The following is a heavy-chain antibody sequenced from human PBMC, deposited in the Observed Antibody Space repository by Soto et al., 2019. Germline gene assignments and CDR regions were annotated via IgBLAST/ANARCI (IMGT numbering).Heavy chain of an antibody. Sequence: ETSVKVSCKASGYSFTGLDINWVRQTTGQGLEWMGWMEPSSGRTGYAQKFQGRVTMTRDTSINTAYMELSSLTSDDTAFYYCARGVTAGGHYGGHGTLVTGSA. CDR2: MEPSSGRT. V-gene: IGHV1-8*01. D-gene: IGHD1-26*01. J-gene: IGHJ4*01. CDR3: ARGVTAGGHY. CDR1: GYSFTGLD.